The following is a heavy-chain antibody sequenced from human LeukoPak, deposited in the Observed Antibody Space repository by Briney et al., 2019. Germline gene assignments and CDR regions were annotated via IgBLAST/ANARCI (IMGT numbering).Heavy chain of an antibody. J-gene: IGHJ6*02. Sequence: ASVKVSCKASGYTFTGYYMHWVRPAPGQGLEWMGWINPNSGGTNYAQKFQGRVTMTRDTSISTAYMELSRLRSDDTAVYYCARSRITIFGVAHYYYYGMDVWGQGTTVTVSS. CDR3: ARSRITIFGVAHYYYYGMDV. CDR2: INPNSGGT. D-gene: IGHD3-3*01. V-gene: IGHV1-2*02. CDR1: GYTFTGYY.